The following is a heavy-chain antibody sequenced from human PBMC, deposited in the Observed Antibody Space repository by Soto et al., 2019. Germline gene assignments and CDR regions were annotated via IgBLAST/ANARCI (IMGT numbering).Heavy chain of an antibody. CDR1: GGSFSGYY. V-gene: IGHV4-34*01. D-gene: IGHD3-10*01. CDR2: INHSGST. Sequence: SETLSLTCAVYGGSFSGYYWSWIRQPPGKGLEWIGEINHSGSTNYNPSLKSRVTISVDTSKNQFSLKLSTVTAADTAVYYCARGQRGVNTPPGSYYYYYYMDVWGKGTTVTVSS. J-gene: IGHJ6*03. CDR3: ARGQRGVNTPPGSYYYYYYMDV.